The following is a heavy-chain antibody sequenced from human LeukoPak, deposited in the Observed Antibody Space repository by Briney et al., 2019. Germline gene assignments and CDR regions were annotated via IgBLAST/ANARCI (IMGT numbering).Heavy chain of an antibody. CDR2: IYYSGST. D-gene: IGHD2-2*02. J-gene: IGHJ4*02. V-gene: IGHV4-59*01. CDR3: ARVAYCSSSSCYRALDS. CDR1: GGSISSYS. Sequence: SETLSLTCTVSGGSISSYSWSWIRQPPGKGLEWIGYIYYSGSTNYNPSLKSRVTISVDTSKNQFSLKLSSVTGADTAVYYCARVAYCSSSSCYRALDSWGQGTLVTVSS.